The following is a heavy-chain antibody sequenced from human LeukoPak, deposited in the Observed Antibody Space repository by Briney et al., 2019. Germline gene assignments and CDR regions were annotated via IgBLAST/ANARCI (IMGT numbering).Heavy chain of an antibody. V-gene: IGHV4-59*08. D-gene: IGHD6-19*01. CDR1: GGSISSYY. CDR3: AKVPGSSGWFYYFDY. CDR2: IYYSGNT. J-gene: IGHJ4*02. Sequence: SETLSPTCTVSGGSISSYYWSWIRQPPGKGLEWIGYIYYSGNTNYNPSLKSRVTISVDTSKNQFSLKLSSVTATDTAVYYCAKVPGSSGWFYYFDYWGQGTLVTVSS.